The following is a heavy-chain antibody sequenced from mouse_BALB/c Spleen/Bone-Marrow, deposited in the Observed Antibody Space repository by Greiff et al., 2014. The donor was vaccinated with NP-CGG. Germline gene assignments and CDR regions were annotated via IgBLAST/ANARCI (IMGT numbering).Heavy chain of an antibody. CDR2: IRNKAKGYTT. J-gene: IGHJ1*01. CDR3: ARDINYGNYWYFDV. D-gene: IGHD2-1*01. Sequence: DVMLVESGGGLVQPGGSLRLSCATSGFTFTDYYMSWVRQPPGKALEWLGFIRNKAKGYTTDYSASVKARFTISRDNSQSILYLQMNTLRSEDSVTYYCARDINYGNYWYFDVWGAGTTVTVSS. CDR1: GFTFTDYY. V-gene: IGHV7-3*02.